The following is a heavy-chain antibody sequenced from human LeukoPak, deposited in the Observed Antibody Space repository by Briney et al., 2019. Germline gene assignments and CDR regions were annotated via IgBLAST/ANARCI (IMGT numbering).Heavy chain of an antibody. CDR2: IKHIVST. Sequence: PSETLSLTRAVYGGSFSGYYWSWIRQPPGKGLEWIGEIKHIVSTNYNPSLKSRVTISVDTSKNQFSLKLSSVTAADTAVYYCARGRSPITIFGVVTKPHFDYWGQEPLVSVSS. CDR1: GGSFSGYY. J-gene: IGHJ4*02. V-gene: IGHV4-34*01. D-gene: IGHD3-3*01. CDR3: ARGRSPITIFGVVTKPHFDY.